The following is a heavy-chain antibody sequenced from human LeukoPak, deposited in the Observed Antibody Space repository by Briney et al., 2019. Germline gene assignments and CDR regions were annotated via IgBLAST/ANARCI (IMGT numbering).Heavy chain of an antibody. V-gene: IGHV1-18*01. Sequence: ASVKVSCKASGYIFINYGISWVRQAPGQGLEWMGWISPYNGHTNYEPNLQDRLTMTTETSTSTAYMELRSLTSDDTAVYYCAKTRDTVLNEYWGQGTLVTVSS. CDR3: AKTRDTVLNEY. CDR1: GYIFINYG. CDR2: ISPYNGHT. D-gene: IGHD3-10*01. J-gene: IGHJ4*02.